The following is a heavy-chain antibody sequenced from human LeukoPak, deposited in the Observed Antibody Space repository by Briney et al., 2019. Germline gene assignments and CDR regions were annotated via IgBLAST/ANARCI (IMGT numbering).Heavy chain of an antibody. CDR2: ISYDGSNK. Sequence: GGSLRLSCAASGFTFSSYAMHWVRQAPGKGLEWVAVISYDGSNKYYADSVKGRFTISRDNAKNSLYLQMNSLRAEDTAVYYCARYCSSTSCPISYYFDYWGQGTLVTVSS. D-gene: IGHD2-2*01. V-gene: IGHV3-30-3*01. CDR1: GFTFSSYA. CDR3: ARYCSSTSCPISYYFDY. J-gene: IGHJ4*02.